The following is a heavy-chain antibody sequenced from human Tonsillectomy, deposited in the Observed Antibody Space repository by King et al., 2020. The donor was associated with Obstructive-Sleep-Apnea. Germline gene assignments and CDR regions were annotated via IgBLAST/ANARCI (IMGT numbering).Heavy chain of an antibody. Sequence: VQLVESGGGLVKPGGSLRLSCAASGFTFSDYFMSWIRQAPGKGLEWVSYISGSSGFTNYADSVKGRFTISRDNAKNSLYLQMNSLRAEDTAVYYCASLRKRYSVYDDPGDYWGQGTLVTVSS. J-gene: IGHJ4*02. CDR2: ISGSSGFT. CDR1: GFTFSDYF. CDR3: ASLRKRYSVYDDPGDY. V-gene: IGHV3-11*06. D-gene: IGHD5/OR15-5a*01.